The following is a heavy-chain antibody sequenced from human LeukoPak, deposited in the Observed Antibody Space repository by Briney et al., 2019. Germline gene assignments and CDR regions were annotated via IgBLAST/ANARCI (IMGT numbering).Heavy chain of an antibody. D-gene: IGHD3-3*01. Sequence: PGRSLRLSCAPSGFTFSRHGMHWVRQAPGKGLEWVSSISSSSSYIYNADSVKGRFTISRDNAKNSLYLQMNSLRAEDTAVYYCARDGFWSGYYNYYGMDVWGQGTTVTVSS. J-gene: IGHJ6*02. CDR2: ISSSSSYI. CDR3: ARDGFWSGYYNYYGMDV. CDR1: GFTFSRHG. V-gene: IGHV3-21*01.